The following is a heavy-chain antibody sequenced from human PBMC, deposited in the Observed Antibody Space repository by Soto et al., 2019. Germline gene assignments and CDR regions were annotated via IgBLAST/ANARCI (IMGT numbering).Heavy chain of an antibody. CDR1: GYTFTSYG. CDR3: ARDREKIVATMKADGDY. CDR2: ISAYNGNT. D-gene: IGHD5-12*01. J-gene: IGHJ4*02. V-gene: IGHV1-18*04. Sequence: QVQLVQSGAEVKKPGASVKVSCKASGYTFTSYGISWVRQAPGQGLEWMGWISAYNGNTNYAQKLQGRVTMTTDTATSTAYMELRSLRSDDTAVYYCARDREKIVATMKADGDYWGQGTLVTVSS.